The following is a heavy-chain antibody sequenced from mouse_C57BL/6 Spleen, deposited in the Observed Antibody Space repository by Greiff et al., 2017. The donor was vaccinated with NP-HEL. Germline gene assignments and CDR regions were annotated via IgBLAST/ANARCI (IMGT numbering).Heavy chain of an antibody. V-gene: IGHV1-80*01. Sequence: QVHVKQSGAELVKPGASVKISCKASGYAFSSYWMNWVKQRPGKGLEWIGQIYPGDGDTNYNGKFKGKATLTADKSSSTAYMQLSSLTSEDSAVYFCARGGLPYYFDYWGQGTTLTVSS. CDR1: GYAFSSYW. D-gene: IGHD2-2*01. J-gene: IGHJ2*01. CDR2: IYPGDGDT. CDR3: ARGGLPYYFDY.